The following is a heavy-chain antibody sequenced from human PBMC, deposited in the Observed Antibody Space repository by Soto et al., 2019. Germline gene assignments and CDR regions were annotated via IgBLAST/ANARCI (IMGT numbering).Heavy chain of an antibody. CDR2: IYYIGST. D-gene: IGHD2-2*01. Sequence: SETPSLTCTVCGGSISSYYWSWIRQPPGKGLEWIGYIYYIGSTSYNPPLKSRVTLSVDTPKNQSSLKLSSVTAADTAVYYCAREGSRDGCNPGLYYYGRDVWGQGTTLTGSS. V-gene: IGHV4-59*01. CDR3: AREGSRDGCNPGLYYYGRDV. J-gene: IGHJ6*02. CDR1: GGSISSYY.